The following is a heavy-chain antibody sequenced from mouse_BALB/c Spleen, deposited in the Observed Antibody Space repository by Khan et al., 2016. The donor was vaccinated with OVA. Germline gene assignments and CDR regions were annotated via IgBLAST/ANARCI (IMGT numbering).Heavy chain of an antibody. CDR2: IYPGNVNT. CDR3: ARDDYFVGDAMDY. D-gene: IGHD2-4*01. V-gene: IGHV1S56*01. CDR1: GYASTTYY. Sequence: QIQLVQSGPELVKPGASVRISCEASGYASTTYYIHWVKQRPGQGLEWIGWIYPGNVNTKYNEKFKGKATLTADNSSSTVYIQLISLTSEDSAVYFCARDDYFVGDAMDYWGQGTSVTVSS. J-gene: IGHJ4*01.